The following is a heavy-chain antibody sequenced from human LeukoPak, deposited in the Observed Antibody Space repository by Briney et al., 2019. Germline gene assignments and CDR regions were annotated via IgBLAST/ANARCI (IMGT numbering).Heavy chain of an antibody. J-gene: IGHJ5*02. V-gene: IGHV4-30-4*08. CDR2: IYYSGST. D-gene: IGHD2-2*01. CDR1: GGSISSGDYY. Sequence: SQTLSLTCTVSGGSISSGDYYWSWIRQPLGKGLEWIGYIYYSGSTYYNPSLKSRVTISVDTSKNQFSLKLSSVTAADTAVYYCARVIVVVPAAYPNWFDPWGQGTLVTVSS. CDR3: ARVIVVVPAAYPNWFDP.